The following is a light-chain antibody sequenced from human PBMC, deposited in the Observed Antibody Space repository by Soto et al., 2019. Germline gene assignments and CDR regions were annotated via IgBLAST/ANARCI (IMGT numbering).Light chain of an antibody. CDR1: SGFVGSFSL. J-gene: IGLJ1*01. V-gene: IGLV2-14*02. CDR2: EVS. CDR3: SSYTSGSTLV. Sequence: QSVLAQPASVSGSPGQSLTISCTGTSGFVGSFSLVSWYQQHPGKAPKVMISEVSNRPSGLSNRFSGSKSGSTASLTISGLQAEDEADYYCSSYTSGSTLVFGSGTKVTVL.